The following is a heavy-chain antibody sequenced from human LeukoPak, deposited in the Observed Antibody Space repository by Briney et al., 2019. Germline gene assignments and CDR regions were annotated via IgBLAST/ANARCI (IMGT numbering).Heavy chain of an antibody. CDR1: GFTFSSYG. CDR2: ISYDGSNK. CDR3: ARDDASYYYGSGSSHYYYYYGMDV. Sequence: PGGSLRLSCAASGFTFSSYGMHWVRQAPGKGLEWVAVISYDGSNKYYADSVKGRFTISRDNSKNTLYLQMNSLRAEDTAVYYCARDDASYYYGSGSSHYYYYYGMDVWGQGTTVTVSS. V-gene: IGHV3-30*19. J-gene: IGHJ6*02. D-gene: IGHD3-10*01.